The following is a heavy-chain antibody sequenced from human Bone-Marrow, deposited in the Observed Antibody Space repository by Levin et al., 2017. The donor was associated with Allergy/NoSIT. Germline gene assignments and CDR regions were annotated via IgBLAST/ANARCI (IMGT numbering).Heavy chain of an antibody. CDR3: AKKSGSTSENYFDF. J-gene: IGHJ4*02. Sequence: GGSLRLSCKDSGSSFTNYWIGWVRQMPGKGLEWMGIIYPGASDTRYSPSFQGQVTISADKSISTAYLQWSSLKASDTAMYYCAKKSGSTSENYFDFWGQGTLVTVSS. CDR2: IYPGASDT. D-gene: IGHD2/OR15-2a*01. CDR1: GSSFTNYW. V-gene: IGHV5-51*01.